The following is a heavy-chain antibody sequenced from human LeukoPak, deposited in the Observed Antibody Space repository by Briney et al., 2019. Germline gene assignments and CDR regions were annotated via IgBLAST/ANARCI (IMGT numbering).Heavy chain of an antibody. Sequence: ASVKVSCKASGGTFSSYAISWVRQAPEQGLEWMGGIIPIFGTANYAQKFQGRVTITADESTSTAYMELSSLRSEDTAVYYCARVYNWNDYWFDPWGQGTLVTVSS. CDR3: ARVYNWNDYWFDP. D-gene: IGHD1-20*01. V-gene: IGHV1-69*13. CDR2: IIPIFGTA. J-gene: IGHJ5*02. CDR1: GGTFSSYA.